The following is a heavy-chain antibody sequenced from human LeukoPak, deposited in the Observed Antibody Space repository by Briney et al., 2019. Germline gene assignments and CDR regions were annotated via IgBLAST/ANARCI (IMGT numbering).Heavy chain of an antibody. CDR3: ARGYYLPKTAEVGTTALFDY. Sequence: SETLSLTCTVSGGSISSGDYYWSWIRQPPGKGLEWIGCTYYTGNSNYNPSLKSRVTISLDTSKNQFSLKLSSVTAADTAVYYCARGYYLPKTAEVGTTALFDYWGQGTLVTVSS. CDR1: GGSISSGDYY. J-gene: IGHJ4*02. CDR2: TYYTGNS. V-gene: IGHV4-61*08. D-gene: IGHD1-1*01.